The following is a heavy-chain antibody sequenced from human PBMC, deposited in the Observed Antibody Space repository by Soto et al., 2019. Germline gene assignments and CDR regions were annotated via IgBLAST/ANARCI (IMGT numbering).Heavy chain of an antibody. J-gene: IGHJ4*02. CDR1: GFSLSTRGLG. V-gene: IGHV2-5*02. Sequence: QITLKESDPTLVRPTQTLTLTCSFSGFSLSTRGLGVGWIRQPPGKALEWLALIFWDDDKWYSPSLRSRLTIPQDPSKNQVVLTMTNLDPVDTATYYCAHRSRGYAYYFDQWGQGTLVTVSS. CDR3: AHRSRGYAYYFDQ. CDR2: IFWDDDK. D-gene: IGHD5-12*01.